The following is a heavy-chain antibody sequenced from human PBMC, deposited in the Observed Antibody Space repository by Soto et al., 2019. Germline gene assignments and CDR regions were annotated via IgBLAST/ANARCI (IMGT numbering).Heavy chain of an antibody. CDR1: GFTFSSYD. V-gene: IGHV3-33*01. CDR2: IRNGGSNK. CDR3: ARGQLCDGYYWYFDL. Sequence: QVQLVESGGGLVQPGRSLRLSCAASGFTFSSYDMHWVRQAPGKGLKWVADIRNGGSNKYYADSVKGRFTISSDKSKNSLYLNMKSLRAEDMDVYYCARGQLCDGYYWYFDLWGSGTLVTVSS. D-gene: IGHD2-21*02. J-gene: IGHJ2*01.